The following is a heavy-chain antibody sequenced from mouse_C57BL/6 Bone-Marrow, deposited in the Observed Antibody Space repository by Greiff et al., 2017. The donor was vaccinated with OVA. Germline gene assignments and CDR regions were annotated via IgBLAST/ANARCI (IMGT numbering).Heavy chain of an antibody. CDR2: IDPSDSYT. Sequence: HVQLQQPGAELVRPGTSVKLSCKASGYTFTSYWMHWVKQRPGQGLEWIGVIDPSDSYTNYNQKFKGKATLTVDTSSSTAYMQLSSLTSEDSAVYYCARSSITTVVDDWYAMDYWGQGTSVTVSS. CDR1: GYTFTSYW. CDR3: ARSSITTVVDDWYAMDY. D-gene: IGHD1-1*01. J-gene: IGHJ4*01. V-gene: IGHV1-59*01.